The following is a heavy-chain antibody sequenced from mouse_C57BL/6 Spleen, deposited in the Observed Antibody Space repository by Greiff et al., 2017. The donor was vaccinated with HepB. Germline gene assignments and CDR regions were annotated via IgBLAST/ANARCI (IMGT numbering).Heavy chain of an antibody. V-gene: IGHV5-17*01. D-gene: IGHD2-4*01. CDR2: ISSGSSTI. CDR1: GFTFSDYG. CDR3: ARRDYDGVDY. Sequence: EVQGVESGGGLVKPGGSLKLSCAASGFTFSDYGMHWVRQAPEKGLEWVAYISSGSSTIYYADTVKGRFTISRDNAKNTLFLQMTSLSSEYTAMFYCARRDYDGVDYWGQGTTLTVSS. J-gene: IGHJ2*01.